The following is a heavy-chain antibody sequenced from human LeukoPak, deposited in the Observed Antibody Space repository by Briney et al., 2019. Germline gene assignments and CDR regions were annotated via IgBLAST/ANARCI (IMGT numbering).Heavy chain of an antibody. V-gene: IGHV1-46*01. D-gene: IGHD3-10*01. J-gene: IGHJ4*02. CDR2: INPSGGSS. CDR1: GYTFTGFY. Sequence: ASVKVSCKASGYTFTGFYMHWVRQAPGQGLEWMGVINPSGGSSTYAQKFQGRVTMTRDTSTSTVYMELSSLRSEDTAVYSCGRDHSGSYGTIRHWGQGTLVTVSS. CDR3: GRDHSGSYGTIRH.